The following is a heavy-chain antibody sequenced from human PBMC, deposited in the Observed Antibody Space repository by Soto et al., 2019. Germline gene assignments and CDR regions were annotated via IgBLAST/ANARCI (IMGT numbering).Heavy chain of an antibody. CDR3: ARDFNYGSGED. CDR2: INAGNGNT. J-gene: IGHJ4*02. Sequence: ASVKVSCKASGYTFISYAMYWVRQAPGQRLEWMGWINAGNGNTKYSQKFQGRVTITRDTSASTAYMELSSLRSEDTAVYYCARDFNYGSGEDWGQGTLVTVSS. CDR1: GYTFISYA. D-gene: IGHD3-10*01. V-gene: IGHV1-3*01.